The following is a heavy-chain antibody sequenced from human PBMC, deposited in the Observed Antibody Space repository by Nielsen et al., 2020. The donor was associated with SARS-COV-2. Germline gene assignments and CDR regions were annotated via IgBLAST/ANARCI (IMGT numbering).Heavy chain of an antibody. CDR1: GYSFTSYW. J-gene: IGHJ4*02. D-gene: IGHD6-13*01. Sequence: GGSLRLSCKGSGYSFTSYWISWVRQMPGKGLEWMGRIDPSDSYTNYSPSFQGHVTISADKSISTAYLQWSSLKASDTAMYYCARMGRDSSWFDYWGQGTLVTVSS. V-gene: IGHV5-10-1*01. CDR3: ARMGRDSSWFDY. CDR2: IDPSDSYT.